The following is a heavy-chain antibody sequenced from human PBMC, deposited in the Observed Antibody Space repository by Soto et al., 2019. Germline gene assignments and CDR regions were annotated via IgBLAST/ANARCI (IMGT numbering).Heavy chain of an antibody. CDR1: GGSISSGDYY. CDR3: AREFGQYYDFCSGYYQHNWFDP. D-gene: IGHD3-3*01. Sequence: SLTCTVSGGSISSGDYYWSWIRQPPGKGLEWIGYIYYSGSTYYNPSLKSRVTISVDTSKNQFSLKLSSVTAADTAVYYCAREFGQYYDFCSGYYQHNWFDPWGQGTLVTVSS. CDR2: IYYSGST. J-gene: IGHJ5*02. V-gene: IGHV4-30-4*01.